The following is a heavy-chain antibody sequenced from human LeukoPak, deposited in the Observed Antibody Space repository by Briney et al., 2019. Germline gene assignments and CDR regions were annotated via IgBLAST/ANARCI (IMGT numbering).Heavy chain of an antibody. V-gene: IGHV4-59*01. CDR3: ARDLGGSYGNFDD. J-gene: IGHJ4*02. Sequence: SETLSLTCTVSGGSISSYYWSWIRQPPGKGLEWIGYIYYSGSTNYNPSLKSRVTISVDRSKSQFSLKVSSVTAADTAVYYCARDLGGSYGNFDDWGQGTLVTVSS. CDR2: IYYSGST. D-gene: IGHD5-18*01. CDR1: GGSISSYY.